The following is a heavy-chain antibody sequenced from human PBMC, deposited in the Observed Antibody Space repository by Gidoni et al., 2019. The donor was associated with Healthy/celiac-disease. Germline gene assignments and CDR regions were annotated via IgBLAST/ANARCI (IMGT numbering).Heavy chain of an antibody. CDR1: GGTFSSYA. Sequence: QVQLVQSGAEVKKPGSSVKVSCKASGGTFSSYAISWVRQAPGQGLEWMGGIIPIFGTENYAQKFQGRVTITADESTSTAYMELSSLRSEDTAVYYCARQSPWGIAVAAAPFDPWGQGTLVTVSS. V-gene: IGHV1-69*01. CDR3: ARQSPWGIAVAAAPFDP. CDR2: IIPIFGTE. J-gene: IGHJ5*02. D-gene: IGHD6-19*01.